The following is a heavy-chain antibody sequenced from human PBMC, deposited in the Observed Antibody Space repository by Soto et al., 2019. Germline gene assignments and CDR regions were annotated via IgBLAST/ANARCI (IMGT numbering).Heavy chain of an antibody. CDR3: ARDSPLEKKPSSSWYLGWFDP. Sequence: ASVKVSCKASGGTFSSYAISWVRQAPGQGLEWMGGIIPIFGTANYAQKFQGRVTITADESTSTAYMEPSSLRSEDTAVYYCARDSPLEKKPSSSWYLGWFDPWGQGTLVTVSS. CDR1: GGTFSSYA. V-gene: IGHV1-69*13. D-gene: IGHD6-13*01. J-gene: IGHJ5*02. CDR2: IIPIFGTA.